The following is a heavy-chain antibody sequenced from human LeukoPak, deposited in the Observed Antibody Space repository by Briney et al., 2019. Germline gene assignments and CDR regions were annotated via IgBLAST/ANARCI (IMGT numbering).Heavy chain of an antibody. J-gene: IGHJ3*02. Sequence: GGSLRLSCAASGFTVSSNYMSWVRQAPGKGLEWVSVIYSGGSTYYADPVKGRFTISRDNSKNTLYLQMNSLRAEDTAVYYCARNGIAARVGAFDIWGQGTMVTVSS. V-gene: IGHV3-53*01. D-gene: IGHD6-6*01. CDR1: GFTVSSNY. CDR2: IYSGGST. CDR3: ARNGIAARVGAFDI.